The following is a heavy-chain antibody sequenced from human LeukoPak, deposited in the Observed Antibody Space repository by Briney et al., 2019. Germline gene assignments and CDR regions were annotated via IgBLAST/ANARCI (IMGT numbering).Heavy chain of an antibody. D-gene: IGHD1-1*01. J-gene: IGHJ4*02. Sequence: GGSLRLSCAASGFTFSSYGMHWVRQAPGKGLEWVAVISYDGSNKYYADSVKGRFTISRDNSKNTLYLQMNSLRAEDTAVYYCARGLRGGTTGANDYWGQGTLVTVSS. CDR2: ISYDGSNK. V-gene: IGHV3-30*03. CDR1: GFTFSSYG. CDR3: ARGLRGGTTGANDY.